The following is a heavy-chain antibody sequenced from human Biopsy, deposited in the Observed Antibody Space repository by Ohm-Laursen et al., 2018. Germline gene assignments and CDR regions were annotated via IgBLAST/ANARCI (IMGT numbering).Heavy chain of an antibody. Sequence: SDTLSFTCTVSGGSLSSYSWSWIRQPAGQGLEWIGQIYTSGITNYNPSLKSRVTMSVDTSKTKFSLRVSSGTAADTAVYYCARDRDRRGWFDPWGQGTLVTVSS. CDR2: IYTSGIT. V-gene: IGHV4-4*07. D-gene: IGHD1-14*01. J-gene: IGHJ5*02. CDR1: GGSLSSYS. CDR3: ARDRDRRGWFDP.